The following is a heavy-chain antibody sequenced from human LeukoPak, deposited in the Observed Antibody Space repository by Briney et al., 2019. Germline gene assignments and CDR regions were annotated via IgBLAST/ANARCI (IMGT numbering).Heavy chain of an antibody. CDR1: GFAFGHYG. V-gene: IGHV3-23*01. CDR2: ITGSGGTT. Sequence: GGSLRLSCTGSGFAFGHYGMTWVRQPSGKGLEWVSDITGSGGTTRYTDSVTGRFTISRDNSGNTLFLQMNSLRAEDTAVYYCAKDPNGDYLGAFDFWGPGTLVTVSS. D-gene: IGHD4-17*01. J-gene: IGHJ3*01. CDR3: AKDPNGDYLGAFDF.